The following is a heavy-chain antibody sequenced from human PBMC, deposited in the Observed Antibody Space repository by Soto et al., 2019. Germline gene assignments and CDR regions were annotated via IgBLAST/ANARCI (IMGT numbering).Heavy chain of an antibody. Sequence: QVQLQESGPGLVEPSQTLSLTCNVSGDSISSGGYHWSWIRQHPGKGLEWIVYIYYSGDTSYNPSLKSRVAISVHTSKKQVSRNLSSATAADTAVYYCARLAYSSRGGQCVDYWGQGVLVTVSS. V-gene: IGHV4-31*03. CDR3: ARLAYSSRGGQCVDY. CDR1: GDSISSGGYH. J-gene: IGHJ4*02. D-gene: IGHD6-13*01. CDR2: IYYSGDT.